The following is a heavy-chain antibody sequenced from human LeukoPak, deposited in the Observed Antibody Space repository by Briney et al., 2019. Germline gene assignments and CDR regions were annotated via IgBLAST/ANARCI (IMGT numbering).Heavy chain of an antibody. Sequence: SVKVSCKASGCTFISYAISWVRQAPGQGLEWMGRIIPILGIANYAQKFQGRVTITADKSTSTAYMELSSLRSEDTAVYYCARVSCSSTSCQGYFDYWGQGTLVTVSS. CDR3: ARVSCSSTSCQGYFDY. CDR1: GCTFISYA. D-gene: IGHD2-2*01. J-gene: IGHJ4*02. V-gene: IGHV1-69*04. CDR2: IIPILGIA.